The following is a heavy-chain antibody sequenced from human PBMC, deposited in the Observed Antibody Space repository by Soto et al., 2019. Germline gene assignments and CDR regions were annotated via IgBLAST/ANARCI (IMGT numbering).Heavy chain of an antibody. CDR1: GYTFTSYY. CDR3: ARGREPSTIAAAASPRYYYYYGMDV. CDR2: INPSGGST. J-gene: IGHJ6*02. Sequence: ASVKVSCKASGYTFTSYYMHWVRQAPGQGLEWMGIINPSGGSTSYAQKFQGRVTMTRDTSTSTVYMELSSLRSEDTAVYYCARGREPSTIAAAASPRYYYYYGMDVWGQGTTVTVSS. D-gene: IGHD6-13*01. V-gene: IGHV1-46*01.